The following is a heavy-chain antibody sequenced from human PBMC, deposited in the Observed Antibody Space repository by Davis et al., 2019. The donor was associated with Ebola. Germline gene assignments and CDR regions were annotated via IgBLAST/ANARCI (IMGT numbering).Heavy chain of an antibody. D-gene: IGHD3-22*01. J-gene: IGHJ6*02. V-gene: IGHV1-18*01. Sequence: ASVKVSCKASGYTFTSYGISWVRQAPGQGLEWMGWISASNGNTKYAQKLQGRVTMTTDTSTSTAYMELRSLRSDDTAVYYCARAYFYDSSGYSFYYGMDVWGQGTTVTVSS. CDR2: ISASNGNT. CDR3: ARAYFYDSSGYSFYYGMDV. CDR1: GYTFTSYG.